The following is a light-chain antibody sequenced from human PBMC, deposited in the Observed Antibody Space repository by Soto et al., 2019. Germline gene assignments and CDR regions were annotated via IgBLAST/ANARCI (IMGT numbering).Light chain of an antibody. CDR2: EVS. J-gene: IGLJ1*01. CDR3: SSYTSSSTPVV. Sequence: ALTQPASVSGSPGQSITISCTGTSSDVGGYNYVSWYQQHPGKAPKLMIYEVSNRPSGVSNRFSGSKSGNTASLTISGLQAEDEADYYCSSYTSSSTPVVFGTGTKVTVL. CDR1: SSDVGGYNY. V-gene: IGLV2-14*01.